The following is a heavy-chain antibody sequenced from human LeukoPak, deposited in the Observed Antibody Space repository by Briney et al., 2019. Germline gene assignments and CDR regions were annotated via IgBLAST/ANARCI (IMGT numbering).Heavy chain of an antibody. V-gene: IGHV4-59*01. CDR1: GGSISSYY. J-gene: IGHJ6*02. Sequence: SETLSLICTVSGGSISSYYWSWIRQPPGKGLEWIGYIYYSGSTNYNPSLKSRVTISVDTSKNQFSLRLSSVTAADTAVYYCARDRRVDTAMVSPYYCYGMDVWGQGTTVTVSS. CDR3: ARDRRVDTAMVSPYYCYGMDV. CDR2: IYYSGST. D-gene: IGHD5-18*01.